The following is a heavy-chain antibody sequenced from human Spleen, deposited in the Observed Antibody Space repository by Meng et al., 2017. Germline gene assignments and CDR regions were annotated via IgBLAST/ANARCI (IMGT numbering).Heavy chain of an antibody. J-gene: IGHJ6*02. CDR2: IYTSGST. V-gene: IGHV4-4*07. CDR3: ARDCSGGSCYLWFALLYGMDV. Sequence: SETLSLTCVVSGGSFSDYYWSWIRQPAGKGLEWIGRIYTSGSTNYNPSLKSRVTISVDTSKNQLSLKLSSVTAEDTAVYYCARDCSGGSCYLWFALLYGMDVWGQGTTVTVSS. D-gene: IGHD2-15*01. CDR1: GGSFSDYY.